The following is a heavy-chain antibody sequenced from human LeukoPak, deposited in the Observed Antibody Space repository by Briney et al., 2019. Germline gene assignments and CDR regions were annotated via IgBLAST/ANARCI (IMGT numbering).Heavy chain of an antibody. D-gene: IGHD2-15*01. J-gene: IGHJ6*02. CDR1: GGSFSGYY. Sequence: PSETLSLTCAVYGGSFSGYYWSWIRQPPGKGLEWIGEINHSGSTNYNPSLKSRVTISVDTSKNQFSLKLSSVTAADTAVYYCARNPSYCSGGSCYPLYYYYYGMDVWGQGTTVTVSS. CDR2: INHSGST. V-gene: IGHV4-34*01. CDR3: ARNPSYCSGGSCYPLYYYYYGMDV.